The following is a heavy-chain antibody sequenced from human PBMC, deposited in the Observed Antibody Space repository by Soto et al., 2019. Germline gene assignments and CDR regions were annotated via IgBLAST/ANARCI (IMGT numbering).Heavy chain of an antibody. J-gene: IGHJ6*02. Sequence: GASVKVSCKASGYTFTGYYMHWVRQAPGQGLEWMGWINPNSGGTNYAQKFQGWVTMTRDTSISTAYMELSRLRSDDTAVYYCARSPASAFYSGMDVWGQGTTVTVSS. CDR3: ARSPASAFYSGMDV. CDR1: GYTFTGYY. D-gene: IGHD2-2*01. CDR2: INPNSGGT. V-gene: IGHV1-2*04.